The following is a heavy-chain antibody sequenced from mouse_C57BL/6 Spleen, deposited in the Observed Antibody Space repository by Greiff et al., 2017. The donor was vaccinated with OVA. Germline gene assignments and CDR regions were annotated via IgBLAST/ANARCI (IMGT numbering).Heavy chain of an antibody. Sequence: EVKLMESGPGLVKPSQSLSLTCSVTGYSITSGYYWNWIRQFPGNKLEWMGYISYDGSNNYNPSLKNRISITRDTSKNQFFLKLNSVTTEDTATYYSASMITYYYAMDYWGQGTSVTVSS. J-gene: IGHJ4*01. CDR2: ISYDGSN. V-gene: IGHV3-6*01. CDR3: ASMITYYYAMDY. D-gene: IGHD2-4*01. CDR1: GYSITSGYY.